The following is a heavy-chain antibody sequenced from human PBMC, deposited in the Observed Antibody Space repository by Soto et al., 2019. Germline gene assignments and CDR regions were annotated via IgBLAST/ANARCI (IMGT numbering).Heavy chain of an antibody. V-gene: IGHV3-74*01. CDR1: GFTFSSYW. CDR3: AAASSTSCYY. Sequence: GGSLRLSCAASGFTFSSYWMHWVCQAPGKGLVWVSRINGDGSSTSYADSVKGRFTISRDNAKNTLYLQMNSLRTEDTAVYYCAAASSTSCYYWGQGSLVTVSS. CDR2: INGDGSST. J-gene: IGHJ4*02. D-gene: IGHD2-2*01.